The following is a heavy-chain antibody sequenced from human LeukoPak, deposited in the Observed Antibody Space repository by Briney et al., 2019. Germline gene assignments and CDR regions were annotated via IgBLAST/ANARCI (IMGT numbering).Heavy chain of an antibody. Sequence: GGSPRLSCAASGFTFSSHWMHWVRQAPGKGLVWVSRINSDGSTTSYADSVKGRFTISRDNAKNTLYLQMNSLRAEDTAVYYCAKVLWFGGKYFDYWGQGTLVTVSS. V-gene: IGHV3-74*01. CDR1: GFTFSSHW. J-gene: IGHJ4*02. D-gene: IGHD3-10*01. CDR3: AKVLWFGGKYFDY. CDR2: INSDGSTT.